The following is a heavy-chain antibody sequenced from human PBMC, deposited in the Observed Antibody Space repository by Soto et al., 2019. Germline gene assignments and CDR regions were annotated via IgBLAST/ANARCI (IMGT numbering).Heavy chain of an antibody. CDR3: ARKGFGVGGWFDP. CDR1: GGSISSGGYY. Sequence: QVQLQESGPGLVKPSQTLSLTCTVSGGSISSGGYYWSWIRQHPGKGLEWIGYIYYSGSTYYNPSLKSRVNISVDTSKNQFCLKLSSVTAADTAVYYCARKGFGVGGWFDPWGQGTLVTVSS. CDR2: IYYSGST. V-gene: IGHV4-31*03. J-gene: IGHJ5*02. D-gene: IGHD3-10*01.